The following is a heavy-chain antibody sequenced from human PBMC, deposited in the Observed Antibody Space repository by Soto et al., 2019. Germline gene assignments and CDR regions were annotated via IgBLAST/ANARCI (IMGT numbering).Heavy chain of an antibody. Sequence: QLQLQESGPGLVKPSETLSLTCTVSGGSISSSSYYWGWIRQPPGKGLEWIGSIYYSGSTYYNPSLKSRVTISVDTSKNQFSLKLSSVTAADTAVYYCATLGYCSGGSCYSNDYWGKGTLVTVSS. CDR1: GGSISSSSYY. V-gene: IGHV4-39*01. CDR3: ATLGYCSGGSCYSNDY. D-gene: IGHD2-15*01. CDR2: IYYSGST. J-gene: IGHJ4*02.